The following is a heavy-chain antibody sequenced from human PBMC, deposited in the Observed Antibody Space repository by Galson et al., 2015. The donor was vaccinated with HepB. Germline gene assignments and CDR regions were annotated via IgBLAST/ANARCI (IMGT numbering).Heavy chain of an antibody. CDR3: AKAQRRDGYKSLVDY. J-gene: IGHJ4*02. D-gene: IGHD5-24*01. Sequence: SLRLSCAASGFTFSSYAMSWVRQAPGKGLEWVSAISGSGGSTYYADSVKGRFTISRDNSKNTLYLQMNSLRAEDTAVYYCAKAQRRDGYKSLVDYWGQGTLVTVSS. V-gene: IGHV3-23*01. CDR2: ISGSGGST. CDR1: GFTFSSYA.